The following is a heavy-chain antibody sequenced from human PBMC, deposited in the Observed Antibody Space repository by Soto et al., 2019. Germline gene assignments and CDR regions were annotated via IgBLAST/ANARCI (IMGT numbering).Heavy chain of an antibody. J-gene: IGHJ4*02. D-gene: IGHD6-19*01. CDR2: INAGNGNT. CDR3: ARVRAAVAGTLDFDY. Sequence: ASVKVSCKASGYTFTIYAMHWVRQAPGQRLEWMGWINAGNGNTKYSQKFQGRVTITRDTSASTAYMELSSLRSEDTAVYYCARVRAAVAGTLDFDYWGQGTLVTVSS. CDR1: GYTFTIYA. V-gene: IGHV1-3*01.